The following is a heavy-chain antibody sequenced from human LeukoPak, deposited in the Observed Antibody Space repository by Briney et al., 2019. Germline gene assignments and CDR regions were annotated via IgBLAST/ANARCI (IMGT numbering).Heavy chain of an antibody. CDR1: GFTFSSYG. J-gene: IGHJ4*02. CDR2: IRYDGSNK. CDR3: ATLYYYDSSGYSY. V-gene: IGHV3-30*02. Sequence: PGGSLRLSCAASGFTFSSYGMHWVRQAPGKGLEWVAFIRYDGSNKYYADSVKGRFTISRDISKNTLYLQMNSLRAEDTAVYYCATLYYYDSSGYSYWGQGTLVTVSS. D-gene: IGHD3-22*01.